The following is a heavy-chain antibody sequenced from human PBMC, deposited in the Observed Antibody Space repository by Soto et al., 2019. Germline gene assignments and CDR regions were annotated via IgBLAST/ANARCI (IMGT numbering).Heavy chain of an antibody. D-gene: IGHD1-26*01. CDR1: GFTCNTYG. CDR2: ISNDGSNK. CDR3: ANGHYPKSD. Sequence: QVQLVESGGGVVPPGKYLRLSCAASGFTCNTYGMHWVRQAPGKGPEWVAVISNDGSNKYYADSVKGRFTISRDNSKNTLYLQMNSLRAEDTAVYYCANGHYPKSDWCQGTLVTVSS. V-gene: IGHV3-30*18. J-gene: IGHJ4*02.